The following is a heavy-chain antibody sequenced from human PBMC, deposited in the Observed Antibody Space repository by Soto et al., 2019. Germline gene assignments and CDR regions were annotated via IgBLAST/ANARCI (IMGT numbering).Heavy chain of an antibody. J-gene: IGHJ4*02. V-gene: IGHV3-7*01. CDR2: IKQDGSEK. D-gene: IGHD3-22*01. CDR1: GFTFSSYW. Sequence: EVQLVESGGGLVQPGGSLRLSCAASGFTFSSYWMSWVRQAPGKGLEWVANIKQDGSEKYYVDSVKGRFTISRDNAKNSLNLQMNSLRAEDTAVYYCARHNYYDSSGYANFDCWGQGTLVTVSS. CDR3: ARHNYYDSSGYANFDC.